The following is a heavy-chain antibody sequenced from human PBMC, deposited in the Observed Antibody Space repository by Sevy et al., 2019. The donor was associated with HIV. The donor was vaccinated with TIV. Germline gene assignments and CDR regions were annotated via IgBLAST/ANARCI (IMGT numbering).Heavy chain of an antibody. D-gene: IGHD6-6*01. CDR3: AGVRASIEARWVGNWFDP. J-gene: IGHJ5*02. V-gene: IGHV1-18*01. CDR2: ISAYNGNT. CDR1: GYTFTSYG. Sequence: ASVKVSCKASGYTFTSYGISWVRQAPGQGLEWMGWISAYNGNTNYAQKLQGRVTMTTDTSTSTAYMELRSLRSDDTAVYYCAGVRASIEARWVGNWFDPWGQGTLVTVSS.